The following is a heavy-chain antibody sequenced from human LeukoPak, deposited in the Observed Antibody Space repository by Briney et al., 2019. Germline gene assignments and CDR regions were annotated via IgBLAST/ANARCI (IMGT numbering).Heavy chain of an antibody. CDR3: ARCRRGYYDKDAFDI. D-gene: IGHD3-22*01. CDR2: IKQDGSEK. J-gene: IGHJ3*02. CDR1: GFTFSSYW. V-gene: IGHV3-7*03. Sequence: GGSLRLSCAASGFTFSSYWMSWVRQAPGKGLEWVANIKQDGSEKYYVDSVKGRFTISRDNAKNSLYLQMNSLRAEDTALYYCARCRRGYYDKDAFDIWGQGTMVTVSS.